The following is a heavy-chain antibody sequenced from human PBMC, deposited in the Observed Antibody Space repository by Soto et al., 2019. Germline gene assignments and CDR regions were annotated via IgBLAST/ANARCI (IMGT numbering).Heavy chain of an antibody. D-gene: IGHD5-18*01. V-gene: IGHV1-2*04. CDR3: ARAPRYSYGYKGFINWFDP. Sequence: ASVKVSCKASGYTFTGYYMHWVRQAPGQGLEWMGWINPNSGGTNYAQKFQGWVTMTRDTSISTAYMELSRLRSDDTAVYYCARAPRYSYGYKGFINWFDPWGQGTLVTVSS. J-gene: IGHJ5*02. CDR2: INPNSGGT. CDR1: GYTFTGYY.